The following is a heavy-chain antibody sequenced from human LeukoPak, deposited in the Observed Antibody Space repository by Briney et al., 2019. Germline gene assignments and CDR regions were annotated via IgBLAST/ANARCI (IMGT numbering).Heavy chain of an antibody. J-gene: IGHJ5*02. CDR3: AREPGFDSSGYLNWFDP. CDR2: IYYSGST. V-gene: IGHV4-59*01. CDR1: GGSISSYY. Sequence: SETLSLTCTVSGGSISSYYWNWIRQPPGKGLEWIGYIYYSGSTNYNPSLKSRVTISVDTSKNQFSLELSSVTAADTAVYYCAREPGFDSSGYLNWFDPWGQGTLVTVSS. D-gene: IGHD3-22*01.